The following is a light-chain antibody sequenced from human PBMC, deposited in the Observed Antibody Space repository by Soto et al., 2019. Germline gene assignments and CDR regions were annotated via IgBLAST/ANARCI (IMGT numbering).Light chain of an antibody. CDR3: QHYDNLPPFT. J-gene: IGKJ3*01. V-gene: IGKV1-33*01. Sequence: DIQMTQSPSSLSASVGERVTITSQASQDIRKYLNWYQQKPGRAPKLLIYGASNLETGVPSRLRGSGYGPDFIFTISSLQPEDIATYYCQHYDNLPPFTFGPGTKVAIK. CDR1: QDIRKY. CDR2: GAS.